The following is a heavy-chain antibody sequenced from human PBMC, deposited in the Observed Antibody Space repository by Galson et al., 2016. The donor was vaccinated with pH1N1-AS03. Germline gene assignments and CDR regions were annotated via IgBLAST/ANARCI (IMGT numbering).Heavy chain of an antibody. CDR2: IYPGDSDT. Sequence: QSGAEVKKPGESLKISCKTSGYIFTSYWVAWVRHMPGKGLEWMGIIYPGDSDTRYSPSFQGQVTISADRSINTADLQSSSLMASDTAIYYCARQVRDGYNDYFDYWGQGILVTVSS. V-gene: IGHV5-51*01. CDR3: ARQVRDGYNDYFDY. D-gene: IGHD5-24*01. J-gene: IGHJ4*02. CDR1: GYIFTSYW.